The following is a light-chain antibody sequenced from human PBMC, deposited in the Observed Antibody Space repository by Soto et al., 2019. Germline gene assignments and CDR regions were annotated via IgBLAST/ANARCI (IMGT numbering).Light chain of an antibody. CDR3: YSYTSSSARV. CDR2: EVS. V-gene: IGLV2-14*01. Sequence: QSALTQPASVSGSPGQSITISCTGTSSDIGGYNYVSWYQQHPGKAPKLIIYEVSHRPSGVSNRFSGSKSDNTASLTISGLQAEDEADYYCYSYTSSSARVFGTGTKLTVL. J-gene: IGLJ1*01. CDR1: SSDIGGYNY.